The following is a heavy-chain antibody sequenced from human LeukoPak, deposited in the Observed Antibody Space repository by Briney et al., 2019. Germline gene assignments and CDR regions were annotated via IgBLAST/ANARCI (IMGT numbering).Heavy chain of an antibody. CDR1: GYTFSDYY. CDR3: SRGAPTIAMTGTGLDY. D-gene: IGHD6-19*01. CDR2: VNPNSGGT. Sequence: ASVKVSCKASGYTFSDYYMHWVRQAPGQGLEWMGWVNPNSGGTNYAQKFQGRFTMTRDTSINTAYMEVSGLRSDDTAVYYCSRGAPTIAMTGTGLDYWGRGTLVAVSS. V-gene: IGHV1-2*02. J-gene: IGHJ4*02.